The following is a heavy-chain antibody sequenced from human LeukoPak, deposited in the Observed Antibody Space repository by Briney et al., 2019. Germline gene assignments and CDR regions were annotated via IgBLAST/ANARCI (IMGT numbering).Heavy chain of an antibody. Sequence: SETLSLTCTVSGGSISSYYWSWIRQPPGKGLEWIGYIYYSGSTYYNPSLKSRVTISVDTSKNQFSLKLNSVTAADTAVYYCASAGYCSGGTRYSLHDYWGQGTLVTVSS. J-gene: IGHJ4*02. V-gene: IGHV4-59*01. CDR1: GGSISSYY. CDR2: IYYSGST. CDR3: ASAGYCSGGTRYSLHDY. D-gene: IGHD2-15*01.